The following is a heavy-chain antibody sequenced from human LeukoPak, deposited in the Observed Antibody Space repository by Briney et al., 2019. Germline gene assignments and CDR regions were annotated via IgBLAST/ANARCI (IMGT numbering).Heavy chain of an antibody. D-gene: IGHD3-22*01. CDR2: IYTSGST. J-gene: IGHJ4*02. CDR3: ARGAYYYDSSGSIPLDY. Sequence: SETLSLSCTVSGGSISSSSYYWGWIRQPPGKGLEWIGRIYTSGSTNYNPSLKSRVTMSVDTSKNQFSLKLSSVTAADTAVYYCARGAYYYDSSGSIPLDYWGQGTLVTVSS. V-gene: IGHV4-61*05. CDR1: GGSISSSSYY.